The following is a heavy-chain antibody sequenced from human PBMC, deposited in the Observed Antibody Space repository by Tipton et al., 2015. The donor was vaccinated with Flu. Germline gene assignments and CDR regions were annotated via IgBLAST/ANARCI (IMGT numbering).Heavy chain of an antibody. CDR1: GYTFTSYN. CDR3: AGDKGGGTYTFDV. CDR2: IYPAGGGV. D-gene: IGHD1/OR15-1a*01. V-gene: IGHV1-46*01. J-gene: IGHJ3*01. Sequence: QSGAEVKKPGASVKVSCKASGYTFTSYNIHCVRQAPGQGLEWMGIIYPAGGGVSYAQKFQGRVIMTRDKSTATIYMELSSLRSEDTAMYYCAGDKGGGTYTFDVWGQGTMVIVSS.